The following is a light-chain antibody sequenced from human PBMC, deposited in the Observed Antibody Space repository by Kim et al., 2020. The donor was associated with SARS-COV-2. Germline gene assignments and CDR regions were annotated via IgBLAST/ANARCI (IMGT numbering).Light chain of an antibody. V-gene: IGLV1-44*01. CDR2: NDN. J-gene: IGLJ3*02. CDR3: AAWDDSLGGLWV. CDR1: RSNVGANS. Sequence: ELTQPPSASKTPGQTVTISCSGSRSNVGANSVTWYQQLPGTAPKLLIYNDNQRPSGVPDRFSGSKSGTSASLAISGLQSDDEADYYCAAWDDSLGGLWVFGGGTKLTVL.